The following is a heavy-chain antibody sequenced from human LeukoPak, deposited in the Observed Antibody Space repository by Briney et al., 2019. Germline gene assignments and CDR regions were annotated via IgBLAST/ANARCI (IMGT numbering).Heavy chain of an antibody. J-gene: IGHJ4*02. CDR2: IYPGGTT. CDR3: ARHVAHTSKIDF. Sequence: SETLSLTCTVSGDSITYYHWTWIRQPPGKALEWIGDIYPGGTTRYNPSLRSRTTTSVDTSKNQFSLMLGSVTAADTALYYCARHVAHTSKIDFWGLGTLVTVSS. V-gene: IGHV4-4*09. CDR1: GDSITYYH. D-gene: IGHD2-21*01.